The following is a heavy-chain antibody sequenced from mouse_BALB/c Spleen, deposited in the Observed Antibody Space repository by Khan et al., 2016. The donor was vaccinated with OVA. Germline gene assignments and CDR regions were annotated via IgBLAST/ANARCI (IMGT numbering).Heavy chain of an antibody. CDR1: GFSLTNYG. V-gene: IGHV2-3*01. J-gene: IGHJ4*01. D-gene: IGHD2-1*01. CDR3: ATQYYGTLYAIDY. Sequence: QVQLKESGPGLVAPSQSLSITCTVAGFSLTNYGVNWVRQPPGKGLEWLGVIWGDGTTNYHSAPISRLSINKDNSKSQVFLKLNSLQTDDKATYYSATQYYGTLYAIDYWGQGTSVTVSS. CDR2: IWGDGTT.